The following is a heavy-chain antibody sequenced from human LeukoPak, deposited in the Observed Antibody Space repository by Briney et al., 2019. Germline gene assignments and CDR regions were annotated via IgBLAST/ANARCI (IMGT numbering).Heavy chain of an antibody. CDR2: ISGSSSYI. CDR3: ARDRYYYDSSGYYYLVEYYFDY. Sequence: GGSLRLSCAASGFTFSSYSMNWVRQAPGKGLEWVSSISGSSSYIYYADSVKGRFTISRDNAKNSLYLQMNSLRAEDTAVYYCARDRYYYDSSGYYYLVEYYFDYWGQGTLVTVSS. CDR1: GFTFSSYS. D-gene: IGHD3-22*01. J-gene: IGHJ4*02. V-gene: IGHV3-21*01.